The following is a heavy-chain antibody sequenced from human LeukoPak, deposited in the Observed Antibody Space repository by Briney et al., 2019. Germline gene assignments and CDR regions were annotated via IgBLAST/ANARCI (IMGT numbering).Heavy chain of an antibody. V-gene: IGHV1-69*13. Sequence: ASVKVSCKASGGTFSSYAISWVRQAPGQGLEWMGGIIPIFGTANYAQKFQGRVTITADESTSTAYMELSSLRSEDTAVYYCASSGRSSSYPYYWGQGTLVTVSS. J-gene: IGHJ4*02. CDR1: GGTFSSYA. D-gene: IGHD3-22*01. CDR2: IIPIFGTA. CDR3: ASSGRSSSYPYY.